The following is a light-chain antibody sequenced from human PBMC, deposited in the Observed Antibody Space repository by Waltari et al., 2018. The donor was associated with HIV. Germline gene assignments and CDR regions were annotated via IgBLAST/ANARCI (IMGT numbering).Light chain of an antibody. CDR3: QSYDRSLSGWV. V-gene: IGLV1-40*01. CDR2: GNS. Sequence: QSVMTQPPSVSGSPEPRVTISCPGHSSNIRAGYTVTWYQHVPGTAPKLHTYGNSTRPAGVPDRFAGSKSGTSAALAITGLQAEDEADYYCQSYDRSLSGWVFGGGTKLTVL. CDR1: SSNIRAGYT. J-gene: IGLJ3*02.